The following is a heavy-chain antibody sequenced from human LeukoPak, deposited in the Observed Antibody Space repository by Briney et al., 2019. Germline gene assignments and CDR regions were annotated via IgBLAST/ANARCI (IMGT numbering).Heavy chain of an antibody. D-gene: IGHD6-13*01. V-gene: IGHV1-69*13. CDR1: GGTFSSYA. CDR3: ARRRIALYYGMDV. CDR2: IIPIFGTA. J-gene: IGHJ6*02. Sequence: GASVKVSCKASGGTFSSYAISWVRQAPGQGLEWMGGIIPIFGTANYAQKFQGRVTITADESTSTAYMGLNSLRSEDTAVYYCARRRIALYYGMDVWGQGTTVTVSS.